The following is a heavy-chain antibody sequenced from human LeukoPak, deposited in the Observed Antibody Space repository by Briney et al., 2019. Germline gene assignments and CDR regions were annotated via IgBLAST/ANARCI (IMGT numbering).Heavy chain of an antibody. CDR3: ANTYLPYYGDYGCFDY. Sequence: GGSLRLSCAASGFTFSSYGMHWVRQAPGKGLEWVAFIRYDGSNKYYADSVKGRFTISRDNSKNTLYLQMNSLRAEDTAVYYCANTYLPYYGDYGCFDYWGQGTLVTVSS. D-gene: IGHD4-17*01. CDR1: GFTFSSYG. V-gene: IGHV3-30*02. CDR2: IRYDGSNK. J-gene: IGHJ4*02.